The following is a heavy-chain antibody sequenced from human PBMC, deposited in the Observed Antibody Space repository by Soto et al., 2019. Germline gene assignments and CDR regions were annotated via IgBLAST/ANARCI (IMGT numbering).Heavy chain of an antibody. CDR1: GYTFTSYY. CDR2: INPSGGST. CDR3: ARGQLRGLITTPFDY. V-gene: IGHV1-46*03. D-gene: IGHD3-10*01. Sequence: EASVKVSCKASGYTFTSYYMHWVRQAPGQGLEWMGVINPSGGSTTYALKFQDRVTMTRDTSTSTVYMELSNLRSEDTAVYFCARGQLRGLITTPFDYWGQGTLVTVSS. J-gene: IGHJ4*02.